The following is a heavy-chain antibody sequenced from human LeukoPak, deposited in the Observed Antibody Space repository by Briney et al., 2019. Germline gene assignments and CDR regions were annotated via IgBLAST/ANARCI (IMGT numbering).Heavy chain of an antibody. D-gene: IGHD4-17*01. CDR3: AKELYGDYIH. Sequence: SQTLSLTCAISGDSVSSNSVAWNWIRQSPSRGLEWLGRTFYRSKWYNDYAVSVKSRITINPDTSKNQFSLQLNSVTPEDTAVYYCAKELYGDYIHWGQGTLVTVSS. CDR1: GDSVSSNSVA. V-gene: IGHV6-1*01. J-gene: IGHJ4*02. CDR2: TFYRSKWYN.